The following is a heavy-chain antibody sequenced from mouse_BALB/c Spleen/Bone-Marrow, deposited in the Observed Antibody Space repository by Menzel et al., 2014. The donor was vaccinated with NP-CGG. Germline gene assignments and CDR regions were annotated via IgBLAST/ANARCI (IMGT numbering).Heavy chain of an antibody. D-gene: IGHD6-1*01. CDR2: INPDSSTI. Sequence: DVQLQESGGGLVQPGGSLKLSCAASGFDFSRYWMSWVRPAPGKGLEWIGEINPDSSTINYTPSLKDKFIISRDNAKNTRCPRIRKVRSEDTELYNAAHDENAATSYAMEYWGQRNPDTASP. J-gene: IGHJ4*01. CDR3: AHDENAATSYAMEY. CDR1: GFDFSRYW. V-gene: IGHV4-1*02.